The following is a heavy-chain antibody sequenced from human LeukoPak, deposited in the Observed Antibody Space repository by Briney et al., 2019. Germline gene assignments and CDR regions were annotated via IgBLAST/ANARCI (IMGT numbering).Heavy chain of an antibody. CDR1: GYTFINYY. CDR2: INPSTGNT. CDR3: ARSSYYYDSSGYNPDS. Sequence: ASVKVSCKASGYTFINYYMHWVRQAPGHGLEWMGIINPSTGNTIYAQKFQGRVTMTRDTSTSTVYVELSSLRSDDTAVYYCARSSYYYDSSGYNPDSWGQGTLVTVSS. D-gene: IGHD3-22*01. J-gene: IGHJ5*01. V-gene: IGHV1-46*01.